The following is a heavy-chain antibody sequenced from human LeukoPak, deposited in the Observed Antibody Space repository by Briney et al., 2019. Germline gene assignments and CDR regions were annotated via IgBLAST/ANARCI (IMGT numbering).Heavy chain of an antibody. CDR3: ARGQRVGYYYYYYYMDV. CDR1: GGSISSSNYY. V-gene: IGHV4-39*07. Sequence: SETLSLTCTVSGGSISSSNYYWGWIRQPPGKGLEWIGSIYYSGSTYYNPSLKSRVTISVDTSKNQFSLKLSSVTAADTAVYYCARGQRVGYYYYYYYMDVWGKGTTVTVSS. CDR2: IYYSGST. D-gene: IGHD5-18*01. J-gene: IGHJ6*03.